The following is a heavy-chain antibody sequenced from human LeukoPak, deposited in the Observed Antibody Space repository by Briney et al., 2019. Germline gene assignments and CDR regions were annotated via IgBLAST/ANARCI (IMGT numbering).Heavy chain of an antibody. CDR2: IYPVDSDI. Sequence: GESLKISCKGSGYSINNYWIGWVRQMPGKGLKWMGIIYPVDSDIRYSPSFQGQVTISADKSISTAYLQWSSLKASDTAMYYCARQEYCSGGSCYTWFDPWGQGTLVTVSS. V-gene: IGHV5-51*01. CDR3: ARQEYCSGGSCYTWFDP. CDR1: GYSINNYW. J-gene: IGHJ5*02. D-gene: IGHD2-15*01.